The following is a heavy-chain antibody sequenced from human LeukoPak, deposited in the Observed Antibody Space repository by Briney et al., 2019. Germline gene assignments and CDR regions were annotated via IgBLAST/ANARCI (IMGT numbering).Heavy chain of an antibody. Sequence: SVKVSCKASGGTFSSYAISWVRQAPGQGLEWMGRIIPILGIANYAQKFQGRVTITADKSTSTAYMELSSLRSEDTAVYYCARDFTGAYCGGDCYRRGQGTLVTVSS. V-gene: IGHV1-69*04. CDR1: GGTFSSYA. D-gene: IGHD2-21*02. CDR2: IIPILGIA. CDR3: ARDFTGAYCGGDCYR. J-gene: IGHJ4*02.